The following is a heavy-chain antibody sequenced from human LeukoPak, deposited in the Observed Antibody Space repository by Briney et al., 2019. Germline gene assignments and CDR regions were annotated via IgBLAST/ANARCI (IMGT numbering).Heavy chain of an antibody. CDR3: AREVWNSRDTSGPLDP. J-gene: IGHJ5*02. D-gene: IGHD6-19*01. Sequence: ASVRVSCKASGYTFTSYGITWVRQAPGQGLEWMGWISGYNGNTNYAQTFQGRVTMITETSTSTAYMELRSLRSDDTAVYYCAREVWNSRDTSGPLDPWGQGTLVIVSS. CDR1: GYTFTSYG. CDR2: ISGYNGNT. V-gene: IGHV1-18*01.